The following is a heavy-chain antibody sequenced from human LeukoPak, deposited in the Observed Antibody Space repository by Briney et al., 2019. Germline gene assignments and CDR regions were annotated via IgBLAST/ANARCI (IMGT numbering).Heavy chain of an antibody. CDR3: ARSRGILRYFDWLSQAGTFDY. V-gene: IGHV4-39*01. Sequence: PSETLSLTCTVSGGSISSSSYYWGWIRQPPGKGLEWIGSIYYSGSTYYNPSLKSRVTISVDTSKNQFSLKLSSVTAADTAVYYCARSRGILRYFDWLSQAGTFDYRGQGTLVTVSS. D-gene: IGHD3-9*01. J-gene: IGHJ4*02. CDR2: IYYSGST. CDR1: GGSISSSSYY.